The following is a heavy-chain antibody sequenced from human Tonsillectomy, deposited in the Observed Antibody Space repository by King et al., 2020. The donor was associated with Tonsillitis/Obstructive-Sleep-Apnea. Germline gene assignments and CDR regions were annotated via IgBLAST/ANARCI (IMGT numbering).Heavy chain of an antibody. D-gene: IGHD5-12*01. Sequence: VQLVESGGGVVQPGRSLRLSCAASGFTFSSYAMHLVRQAPGKGLEWVAVISYDGSNKYYADSVKGRFTISRDNSKSTLYLQMNSLRAEDTAVYYCARVHMSGYDWEAFDIWGQGTMVTVSS. CDR1: GFTFSSYA. J-gene: IGHJ3*02. CDR3: ARVHMSGYDWEAFDI. V-gene: IGHV3-30*04. CDR2: ISYDGSNK.